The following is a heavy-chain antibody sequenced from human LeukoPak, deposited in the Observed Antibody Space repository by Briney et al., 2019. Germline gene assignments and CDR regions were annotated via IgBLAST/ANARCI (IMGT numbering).Heavy chain of an antibody. CDR2: INSDGSST. D-gene: IGHD4-23*01. CDR1: GFTFSSYW. V-gene: IGHV3-74*01. CDR3: ARLDGGKYNWFDP. J-gene: IGHJ5*02. Sequence: GGSLRLSCAASGFTFSSYWMHWVRQAPGKGLVWVSRINSDGSSTSYADSVKGRFTISRDNAKNTLYLQMNSLTAGDTAVYYCARLDGGKYNWFDPWGQGTLVTVSS.